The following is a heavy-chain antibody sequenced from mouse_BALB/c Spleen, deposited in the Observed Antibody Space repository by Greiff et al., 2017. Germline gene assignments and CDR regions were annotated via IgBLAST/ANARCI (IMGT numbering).Heavy chain of an antibody. J-gene: IGHJ4*01. CDR3: ARRAPNYGMDY. D-gene: IGHD1-1*01. CDR1: GFTFSSFG. CDR2: ISSGSSTI. Sequence: EVQLVESGGGLVQPGGSRKLSCAASGFTFSSFGMHWVRQAPEKGLEWVAYISSGSSTIYYADTVKGRFTISRDNPKNTLFLQMTSLRSEDTAMYYCARRAPNYGMDYWGQGTSVTVSS. V-gene: IGHV5-17*02.